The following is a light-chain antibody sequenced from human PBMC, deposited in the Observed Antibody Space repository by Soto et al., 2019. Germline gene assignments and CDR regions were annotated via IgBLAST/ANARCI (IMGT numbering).Light chain of an antibody. V-gene: IGKV1-5*03. CDR3: QHYNSYSEA. J-gene: IGKJ1*01. CDR2: KAS. CDR1: QTISSW. Sequence: DIRMTQSPSTLSGSVGDRVTNTCRASQTISSWLAWYQQKPGKAPKLLIYKASTLKSGVPSRFSGSGSGTEFTLTISSLQHDDFATYYCQHYNSYSEAFGQGTKVDI.